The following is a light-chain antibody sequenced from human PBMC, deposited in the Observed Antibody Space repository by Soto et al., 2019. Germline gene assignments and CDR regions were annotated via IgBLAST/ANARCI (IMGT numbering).Light chain of an antibody. Sequence: VMTQSQATRCFSPGERATLSCRASQSVSRNVAWYQQKPGQAPRLLIYGASTRATGIPARFSASGSGTEFTLTISSLQSEDFAVYDCQQYGSSTGTFGQGTKVDIK. CDR3: QQYGSSTGT. CDR1: QSVSRN. J-gene: IGKJ1*01. V-gene: IGKV3-15*01. CDR2: GAS.